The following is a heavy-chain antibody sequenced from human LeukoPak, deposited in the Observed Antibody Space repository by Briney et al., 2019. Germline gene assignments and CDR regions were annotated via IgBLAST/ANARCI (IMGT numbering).Heavy chain of an antibody. CDR3: ARYGGFLDY. J-gene: IGHJ4*02. CDR2: ISYDGRNQ. CDR1: GFIFSNYA. D-gene: IGHD3-16*01. V-gene: IGHV3-30*04. Sequence: PGRSLRLSCAASGFIFSNYAMHWVRQAPGKGLERVAVISYDGRNQYYADSVKGRFTVSRDNSKSTLYLQMNSLRGEDTAVYNCARYGGFLDYWGQGTLVTVSS.